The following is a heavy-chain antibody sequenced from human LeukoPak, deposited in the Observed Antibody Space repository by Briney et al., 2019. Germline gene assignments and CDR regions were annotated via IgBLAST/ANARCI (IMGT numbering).Heavy chain of an antibody. Sequence: PGGSLRLSCAVSGFTVSSNFMSWVRQAPGKGPEWVSVIYTSGITYYAGSVRGRFTIFRDNSKNTLYLQMDSLTAEDTAVYYCAREDAGGTYSFDYWGQGTLVTVSS. CDR3: AREDAGGTYSFDY. J-gene: IGHJ4*02. D-gene: IGHD1-26*01. CDR2: IYTSGIT. CDR1: GFTVSSNF. V-gene: IGHV3-66*01.